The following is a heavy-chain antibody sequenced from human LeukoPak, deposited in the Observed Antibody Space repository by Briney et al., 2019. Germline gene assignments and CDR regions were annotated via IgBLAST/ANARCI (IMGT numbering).Heavy chain of an antibody. J-gene: IGHJ6*03. CDR3: ARGKRIFGVLTNKGYYYYMDV. Sequence: SETLSLTCAVYGGSFSGYYWSWIRQPPGKGLVWIGEINHSGSTNYNPSLKSRVTISVGTSKNQFSLKLSSVTAADTAVYYCARGKRIFGVLTNKGYYYYMDVWGKGTTVTVSS. V-gene: IGHV4-34*01. CDR1: GGSFSGYY. D-gene: IGHD3-3*01. CDR2: INHSGST.